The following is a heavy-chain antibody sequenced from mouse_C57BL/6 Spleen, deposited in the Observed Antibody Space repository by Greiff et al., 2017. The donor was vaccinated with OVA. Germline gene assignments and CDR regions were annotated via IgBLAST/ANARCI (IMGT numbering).Heavy chain of an antibody. CDR3: ARARHNGYDERDYAMDY. V-gene: IGHV2-2*01. J-gene: IGHJ4*01. CDR1: GFSLTSYG. Sequence: VKLQESGPGLVQPSQSLSITCTVSGFSLTSYGVHWVRQSPGKGLEWLGVIWSGGSTDYNAAFISRLSISKYNSKSQVFFKMNSLQADDTAIYYGARARHNGYDERDYAMDYWGQGTSVTVSS. CDR2: IWSGGST. D-gene: IGHD2-2*01.